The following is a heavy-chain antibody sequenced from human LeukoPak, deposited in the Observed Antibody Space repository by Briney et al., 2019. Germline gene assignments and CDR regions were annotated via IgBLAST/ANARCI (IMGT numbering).Heavy chain of an antibody. J-gene: IGHJ4*02. CDR1: GFTFGYYS. D-gene: IGHD5-24*01. Sequence: GGSLRLSCAASGFTFGYYSMNWIRQAPGKGLEWVSYISSTSNYMYYADSVKGRFTISRDNAKNSLYLQMNSLRAEDTAVYYCARDADGHFDFWGQGTLVTVSS. CDR3: ARDADGHFDF. V-gene: IGHV3-21*05. CDR2: ISSTSNYM.